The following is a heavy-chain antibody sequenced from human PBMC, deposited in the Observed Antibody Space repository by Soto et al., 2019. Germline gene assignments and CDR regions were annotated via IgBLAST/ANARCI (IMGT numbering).Heavy chain of an antibody. D-gene: IGHD6-19*01. CDR1: RFTFSSYS. V-gene: IGHV3-21*01. J-gene: IGHJ4*02. Sequence: EVQLVESGGGLVKHGGSLRLSCAASRFTFSSYSLNWVRQAPGQGLEWVSSISSSSGYIYYEDSVEGRFTISRDNAKNSLSLQMNSRRAEDTAVDYCALDLPYSSGWYWYWGQGTLVTVSS. CDR2: ISSSSGYI. CDR3: ALDLPYSSGWYWY.